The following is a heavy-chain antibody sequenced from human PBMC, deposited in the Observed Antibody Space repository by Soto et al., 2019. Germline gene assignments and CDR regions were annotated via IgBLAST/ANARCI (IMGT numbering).Heavy chain of an antibody. CDR1: GFIFNRYA. V-gene: IGHV3-30*15. CDR2: ISYDGSSQ. J-gene: IGHJ4*02. Sequence: QVQLVQSGGGVVQPGKSLRLSCAASGFIFNRYALNWVRQAPGKGLEWVSKISYDGSSQYYGDSVKGRFTISRDNSTNTLFLHISSLRPEDTAVYDCERDPNAGRDDYWGQGTLVTVSS. CDR3: ERDPNAGRDDY. D-gene: IGHD1-1*01.